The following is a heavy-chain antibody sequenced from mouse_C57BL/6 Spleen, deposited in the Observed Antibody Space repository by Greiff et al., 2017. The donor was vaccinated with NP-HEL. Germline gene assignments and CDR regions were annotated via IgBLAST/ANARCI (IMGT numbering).Heavy chain of an antibody. CDR3: ARSPSYYGGLAY. CDR2: IDPSDSYT. V-gene: IGHV1-59*01. Sequence: QVQLQQPGAELVRPGTSVKLSCKASGYTFTSYWMHWVKQRPGQGLEWIGVIDPSDSYTNYNQKFKGKATLTVDTSSSTAYMQLSSLTSEDSAVYYCARSPSYYGGLAYWGQGTLVTVSA. CDR1: GYTFTSYW. J-gene: IGHJ3*01. D-gene: IGHD1-1*02.